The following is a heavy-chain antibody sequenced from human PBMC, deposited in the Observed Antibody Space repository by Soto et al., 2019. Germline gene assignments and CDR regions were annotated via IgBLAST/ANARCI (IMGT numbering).Heavy chain of an antibody. CDR2: INPSGGST. Sequence: ASVKVSWKASGYTFTSYYMHWVRQAPRQGLEWMGIINPSGGSTSYAQKFQGRVTMTRDTSTSTVYMELSSLRSEDTAVYYCASELLEHNWLDPWGQGTLVTVSS. J-gene: IGHJ5*02. CDR3: ASELLEHNWLDP. V-gene: IGHV1-46*01. D-gene: IGHD3-3*01. CDR1: GYTFTSYY.